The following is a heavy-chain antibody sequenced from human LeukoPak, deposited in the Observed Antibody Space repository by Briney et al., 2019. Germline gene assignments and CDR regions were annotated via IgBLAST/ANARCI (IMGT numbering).Heavy chain of an antibody. CDR2: IIPIFGTA. CDR1: GGTFSSYA. Sequence: SVKVSCKASGGTFSSYAISWVRQAPGQGLEWMGGIIPIFGTANYAQKFQGRVTITADESTSTAYMELSSLRSEGTAVYYCARHKPRWSGAFDIWGQGTMVTVSS. D-gene: IGHD3-3*01. J-gene: IGHJ3*02. CDR3: ARHKPRWSGAFDI. V-gene: IGHV1-69*01.